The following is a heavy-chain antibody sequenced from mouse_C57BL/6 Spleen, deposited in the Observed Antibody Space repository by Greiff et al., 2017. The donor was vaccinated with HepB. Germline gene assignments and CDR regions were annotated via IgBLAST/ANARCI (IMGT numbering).Heavy chain of an antibody. V-gene: IGHV1-69*01. Sequence: QVQLQQPGAELVMPGASVKLSCKASGYTFTSYWMHWVKQRPGQGLEWIGEIDPSDSYTNYNQKFKGKSTLTVDKSSSTAYMQLSSLTSEDSAVYYCARSVYYGNSYYAMDYWGQGTSVTVSS. D-gene: IGHD2-1*01. CDR1: GYTFTSYW. CDR3: ARSVYYGNSYYAMDY. CDR2: IDPSDSYT. J-gene: IGHJ4*01.